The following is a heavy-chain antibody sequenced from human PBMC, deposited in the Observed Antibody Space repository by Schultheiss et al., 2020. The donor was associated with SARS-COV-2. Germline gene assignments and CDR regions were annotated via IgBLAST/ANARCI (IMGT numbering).Heavy chain of an antibody. V-gene: IGHV4-61*08. CDR1: GGSISSGGYY. J-gene: IGHJ5*02. Sequence: SETLSLTCTVSGGSISSGGYYWSWIRQPPGKGLEWIGYIYYSGSTNYNPSLKSRVTISVDTSKNQFSLKLSSVTAADTAVYYCARVRTTVTINWFDPWGQGTLVTVSS. D-gene: IGHD4-17*01. CDR2: IYYSGST. CDR3: ARVRTTVTINWFDP.